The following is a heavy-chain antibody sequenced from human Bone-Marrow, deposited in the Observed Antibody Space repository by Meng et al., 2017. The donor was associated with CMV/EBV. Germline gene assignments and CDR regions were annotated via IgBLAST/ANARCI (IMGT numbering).Heavy chain of an antibody. CDR3: AKVPTHCSSTSCRWNWFEP. CDR2: ISGSGGST. J-gene: IGHJ5*02. CDR1: GFTFSSYA. D-gene: IGHD2-2*01. V-gene: IGHV3-23*01. Sequence: GESLKISCAASGFTFSSYAMSWVRQAPGKGLEWVSAISGSGGSTYYADSVKGRFTISRDNSKNTLYLQMNSLRAEDTAVYYCAKVPTHCSSTSCRWNWFEPWGQGTLVTVSS.